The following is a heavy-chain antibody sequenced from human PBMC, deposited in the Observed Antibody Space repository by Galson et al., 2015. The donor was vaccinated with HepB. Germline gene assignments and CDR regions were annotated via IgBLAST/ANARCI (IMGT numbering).Heavy chain of an antibody. CDR1: GGSISSSSYY. V-gene: IGHV4-39*07. CDR3: ARDLTLRLNDYGDYGWFDP. CDR2: IYYSGST. D-gene: IGHD4-17*01. J-gene: IGHJ5*02. Sequence: SETLSLTCTVSGGSISSSSYYWGWIRQPPGKGLEWIGSIYYSGSTYYNPSLKSRVTISVDTSKNQFSLKLSSVTAADTAVYYCARDLTLRLNDYGDYGWFDPWGQGTLVTVSS.